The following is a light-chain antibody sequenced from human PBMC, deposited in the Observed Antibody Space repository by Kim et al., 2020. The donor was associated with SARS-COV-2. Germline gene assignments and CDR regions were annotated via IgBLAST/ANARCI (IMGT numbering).Light chain of an antibody. J-gene: IGLJ2*01. Sequence: GQRVPSSCSGSSSTIASNTVNWYQQVPGTAPKLLIYNNDQRPSGVPDRFSASKSGTSASLAINGLQSEDDSHYYCAAWDDSLNGLLFGGGTQLTVL. CDR3: AAWDDSLNGLL. V-gene: IGLV1-44*01. CDR1: SSTIASNT. CDR2: NND.